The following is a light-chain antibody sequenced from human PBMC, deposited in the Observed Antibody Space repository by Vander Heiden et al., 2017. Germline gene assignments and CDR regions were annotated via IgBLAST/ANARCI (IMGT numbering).Light chain of an antibody. CDR1: QSLVYDDGHIY. Sequence: DAVMTQSLPSLPVTLGQPASISCKPSQSLVYDDGHIYLSWFHQRPGQSPRRLIYEVSNRDAGVPDRFSGSGSATDFTLKIRGVEAEDVGIYYCMQGTHWPLTFGGGTKVEIK. J-gene: IGKJ4*01. V-gene: IGKV2-30*01. CDR2: EVS. CDR3: MQGTHWPLT.